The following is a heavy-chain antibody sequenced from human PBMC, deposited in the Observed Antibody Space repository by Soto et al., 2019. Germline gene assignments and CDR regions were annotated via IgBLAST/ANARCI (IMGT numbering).Heavy chain of an antibody. CDR3: AKDPIFLFCLGDLLFDALTTGSDYMDV. CDR2: ISGSGGST. D-gene: IGHD3-16*01. CDR1: GFTFSSYA. Sequence: GGSLRLSCAASGFTFSSYAMSWVRQAPGKGLEWVSAISGSGGSTYYADSVKGRFTISRGNSKNTLYLQMNSLRAEDTAVNYWAKDPIFLFCLGDLLFDALTTGSDYMDVWGKGTTVTFSS. V-gene: IGHV3-23*01. J-gene: IGHJ6*03.